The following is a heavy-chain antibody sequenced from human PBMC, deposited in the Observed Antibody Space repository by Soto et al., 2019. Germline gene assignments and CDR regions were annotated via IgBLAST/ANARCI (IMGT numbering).Heavy chain of an antibody. Sequence: SGPTPVNPTQTLTLTCTFSGFSFTTAGVAVGWIRQTPGGALEWLTLIYYNDDRRFSPSLKTRLTITGDTSKNQVVLSLTNVDPGDTATXYCAHSDGGYEIIYFDFWGQGIPVTVSS. CDR2: IYYNDDR. V-gene: IGHV2-5*01. D-gene: IGHD5-12*01. J-gene: IGHJ4*02. CDR1: GFSFTTAGVA. CDR3: AHSDGGYEIIYFDF.